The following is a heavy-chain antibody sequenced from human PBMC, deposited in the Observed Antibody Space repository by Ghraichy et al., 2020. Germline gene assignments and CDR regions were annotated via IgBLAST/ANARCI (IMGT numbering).Heavy chain of an antibody. CDR2: IIPILGIA. CDR1: GGTFSSYA. D-gene: IGHD5-12*01. J-gene: IGHJ4*02. Sequence: SVKVSCKASGGTFSSYAISWVRQAPGQGLEWMGRIIPILGIANYAQKFQGRVTITADKSTSTAYMELSSLRSEDTAVYYCARWEIVAPYIDYWGQGTLVTVSS. V-gene: IGHV1-69*04. CDR3: ARWEIVAPYIDY.